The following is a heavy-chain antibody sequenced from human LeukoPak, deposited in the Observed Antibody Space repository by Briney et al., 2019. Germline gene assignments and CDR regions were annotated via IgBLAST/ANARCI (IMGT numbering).Heavy chain of an antibody. D-gene: IGHD1-1*01. CDR2: IYSGGST. CDR3: ARDAGPGVPGY. CDR1: GFTVSSNY. J-gene: IGHJ4*02. Sequence: PGGSLRLSCAASGFTVSSNYMSWVRQAPGKGLEWVSVIYSGGSTYYADSVKGRFTISRDNSKNTLYLQMSSLRAEDTAVYYCARDAGPGVPGYWGQGTLVTVSS. V-gene: IGHV3-53*01.